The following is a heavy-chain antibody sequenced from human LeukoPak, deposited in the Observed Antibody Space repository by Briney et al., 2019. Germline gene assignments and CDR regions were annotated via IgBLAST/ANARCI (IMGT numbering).Heavy chain of an antibody. CDR3: ARGIAAAPHDAFDI. CDR2: IYTSGST. V-gene: IGHV4-61*02. J-gene: IGHJ3*02. D-gene: IGHD6-13*01. Sequence: PSQTLSLTCTVSGGSISSGSYYWSWIRQPAGKGLEWIGRIYTSGSTNYNPSLKSRVTISVDTSKNQFSLKLSSVTAADTAVYYCARGIAAAPHDAFDIWGQGTMVTVSS. CDR1: GGSISSGSYY.